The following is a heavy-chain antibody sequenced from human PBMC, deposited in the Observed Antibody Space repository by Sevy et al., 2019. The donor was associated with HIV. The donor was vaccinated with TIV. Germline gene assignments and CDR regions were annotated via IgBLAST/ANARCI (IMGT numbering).Heavy chain of an antibody. J-gene: IGHJ6*02. CDR3: AREGGYTDQGMDV. CDR2: ISSSSSNI. CDR1: GFTFSTYD. Sequence: GGSLRLSCAASGFTFSTYDMNWVRQAPGKGVEWISYISSSSSNIYYADSVKGRFTISRDNAKNSLFVQMHGLRAEDTAVYYCAREGGYTDQGMDVWGQGTTVTVSS. V-gene: IGHV3-48*01. D-gene: IGHD5-12*01.